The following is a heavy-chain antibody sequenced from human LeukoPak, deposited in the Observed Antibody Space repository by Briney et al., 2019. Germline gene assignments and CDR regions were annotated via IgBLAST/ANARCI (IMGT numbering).Heavy chain of an antibody. D-gene: IGHD6-25*01. CDR1: GXSVSSSNG. Sequence: PSETLSLTCAVSGXSVSSSNGWSWVRQPPGKGLEWIGEIFHSGSTNYNPSLKSRVTMSVDKSKNQFSLKVSSVTAADTALYYCARGGFYYYGLDVWGQGTTVAVSS. J-gene: IGHJ6*02. CDR3: ARGGFYYYGLDV. V-gene: IGHV4-4*02. CDR2: IFHSGST.